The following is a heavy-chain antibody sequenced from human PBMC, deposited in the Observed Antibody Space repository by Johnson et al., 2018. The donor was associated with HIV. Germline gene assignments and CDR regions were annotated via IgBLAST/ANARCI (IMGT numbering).Heavy chain of an antibody. Sequence: QVQLVESGGGVVQPGRSLRLSCAASGFTFSSYGMHWVRQAPGKGLEWVAVIWYDGSNKYYADSVKGRFTISRDNSKNTLYLQMNSLRAEDTAVYYCARASLGAAPGILSAFDIWGQGTVVTVSS. D-gene: IGHD6-13*01. J-gene: IGHJ3*02. CDR3: ARASLGAAPGILSAFDI. CDR2: IWYDGSNK. V-gene: IGHV3-33*01. CDR1: GFTFSSYG.